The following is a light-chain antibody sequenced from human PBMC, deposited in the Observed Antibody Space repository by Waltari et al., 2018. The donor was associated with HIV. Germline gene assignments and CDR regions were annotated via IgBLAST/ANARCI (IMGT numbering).Light chain of an antibody. J-gene: IGKJ1*01. CDR1: QGIRTD. CDR3: LQDYNYPLT. Sequence: AIQMTQSPSSLSASVGARVTISCRASQGIRTDLGWYQQKPGKAPKLLIYTASSLQCGVPSRFSGSGSGTDFTLTISSLEPEDFATYYCLQDYNYPLTFGQGTKVEIK. V-gene: IGKV1-6*01. CDR2: TAS.